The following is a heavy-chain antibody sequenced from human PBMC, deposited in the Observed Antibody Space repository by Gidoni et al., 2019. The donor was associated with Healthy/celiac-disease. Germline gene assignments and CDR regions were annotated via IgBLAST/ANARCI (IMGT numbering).Heavy chain of an antibody. Sequence: EVQLVESGGGLVQPGRSLRRSCTASGFTFGDYAMSWFRQAPGKGLEWVGFIRSKAYGGTTEYAASVKGRFTISRDDSKSIAYLQMNSLKTEDTAVYYCTRAYQLLSDYWGQGTLVTVSS. CDR2: IRSKAYGGTT. J-gene: IGHJ4*02. CDR3: TRAYQLLSDY. D-gene: IGHD2-2*01. CDR1: GFTFGDYA. V-gene: IGHV3-49*03.